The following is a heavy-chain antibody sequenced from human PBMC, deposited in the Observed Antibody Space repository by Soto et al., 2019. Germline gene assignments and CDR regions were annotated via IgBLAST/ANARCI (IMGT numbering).Heavy chain of an antibody. CDR3: GRDSGTFHIDY. J-gene: IGHJ4*02. CDR2: IKEDGSDI. Sequence: GGSLRLSCVASGFTFSSLWMTWVRQAPGKGLEWVANIKEDGSDIYYADSVKGRFTISRDNAKKSLYLQMNSLRAEDTAVYYCGRDSGTFHIDYWGQGT. CDR1: GFTFSSLW. D-gene: IGHD1-26*01. V-gene: IGHV3-7*04.